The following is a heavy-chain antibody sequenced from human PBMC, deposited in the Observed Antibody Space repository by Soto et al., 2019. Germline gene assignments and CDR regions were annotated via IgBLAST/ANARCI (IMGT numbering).Heavy chain of an antibody. V-gene: IGHV4-34*01. CDR3: ARAEITAAIFFDY. CDR1: GGSFSGYY. J-gene: IGHJ4*02. Sequence: SETLSLTCAVYGGSFSGYYWSWIRQPPGKGLEWIGEINHSGSTNYNPSLKSRVTISVDTSKNQFSLKLSSVTAADTAVYYCARAEITAAIFFDYWGQGTLVTVSS. CDR2: INHSGST. D-gene: IGHD2-2*02.